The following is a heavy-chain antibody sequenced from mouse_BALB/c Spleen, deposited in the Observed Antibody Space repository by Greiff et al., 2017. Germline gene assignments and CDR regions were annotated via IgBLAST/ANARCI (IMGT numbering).Heavy chain of an antibody. CDR1: GYTFTSYN. CDR2: IYPGNGDT. Sequence: QPGAELVKPGASVKMSCKASGYTFTSYNMHWVKQTPGQGLEWIGAIYPGNGDTSYNQKFKGKATLTANKSSSTAYMQLSSLTSEDSAVYYCARGGNFFAYWGQGTLVTVSA. V-gene: IGHV1-12*01. D-gene: IGHD2-1*01. CDR3: ARGGNFFAY. J-gene: IGHJ3*01.